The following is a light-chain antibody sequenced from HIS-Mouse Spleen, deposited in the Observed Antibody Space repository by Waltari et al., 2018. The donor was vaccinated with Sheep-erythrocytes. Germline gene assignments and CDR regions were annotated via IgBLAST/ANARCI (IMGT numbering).Light chain of an antibody. Sequence: QSALTQPASVSGSPGQSITISCPRTSTEVGTYNLVPWYQQHPGKAPKLMIYEGSKRPSGVSNRFSGSKSGNTASLTISGLQAEDEADYYCCSYAGSSTPWVFGGGTKLTVL. J-gene: IGLJ3*02. CDR2: EGS. CDR3: CSYAGSSTPWV. CDR1: STEVGTYNL. V-gene: IGLV2-23*01.